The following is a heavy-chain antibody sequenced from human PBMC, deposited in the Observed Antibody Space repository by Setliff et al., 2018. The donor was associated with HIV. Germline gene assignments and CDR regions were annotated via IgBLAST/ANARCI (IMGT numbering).Heavy chain of an antibody. CDR2: IYWDADK. CDR1: GFSLSTNGVG. Sequence: LVNPTQTLTLTCTFSGFSLSTNGVGVGWIRQPPGKALEWLALIYWDADKRYSPSLKNRLTITKDTSKNQVLLTMTNMDPLDTATYYCAHNHLAVAGSHYFDYWGQGTLVTVSS. V-gene: IGHV2-5*02. J-gene: IGHJ4*02. D-gene: IGHD6-19*01. CDR3: AHNHLAVAGSHYFDY.